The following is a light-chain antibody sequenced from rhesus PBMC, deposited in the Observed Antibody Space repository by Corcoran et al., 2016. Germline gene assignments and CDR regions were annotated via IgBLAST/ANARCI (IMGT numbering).Light chain of an antibody. Sequence: QSALTQPPSVSKSLGQSVTISCTGTSSDIGGYNDVSWYQQHPGTAPRLLIYDVSKRPSGVSDRFSGSKSGNTASLTISGLQAEDEADYYCCSYRSGCTYIFGAGTRLTVL. CDR2: DVS. CDR3: CSYRSGCTYI. CDR1: SSDIGGYND. V-gene: IGLV2S9*01. J-gene: IGLJ1*01.